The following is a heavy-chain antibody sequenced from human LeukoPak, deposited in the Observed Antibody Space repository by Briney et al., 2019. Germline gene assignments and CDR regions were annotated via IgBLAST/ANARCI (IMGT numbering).Heavy chain of an antibody. D-gene: IGHD5-24*01. Sequence: GWSLRLSCVASVFTVRSNYMSWLRQAAAKEVEGVSLIYSGGSTYYADSVQGRFTISRDNSKKPLYLQMNSLGAEGTAVYYCASRDKGYYYGMDVWGQGTTITVSS. V-gene: IGHV3-66*01. J-gene: IGHJ6*02. CDR2: IYSGGST. CDR3: ASRDKGYYYGMDV. CDR1: VFTVRSNY.